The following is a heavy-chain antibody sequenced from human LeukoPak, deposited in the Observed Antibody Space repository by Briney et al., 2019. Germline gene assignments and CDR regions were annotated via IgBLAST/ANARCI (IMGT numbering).Heavy chain of an antibody. V-gene: IGHV4-34*01. J-gene: IGHJ5*02. CDR2: INHSGST. CDR1: GGSFSGYY. Sequence: SETLSLTCAVYGGSFSGYYWSWIRQPPGKGLEWIGEINHSGSTNYNPSLKSRVTISVDTSKNQFSLRLSSVTAADTAVYYCARDGCPTTKSGCVGNWFDPWGQGTLVTVSS. CDR3: ARDGCPTTKSGCVGNWFDP. D-gene: IGHD1-26*01.